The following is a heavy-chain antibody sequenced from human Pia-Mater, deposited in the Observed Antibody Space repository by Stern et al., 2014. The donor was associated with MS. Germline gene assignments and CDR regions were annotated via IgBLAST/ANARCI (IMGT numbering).Heavy chain of an antibody. J-gene: IGHJ4*02. CDR1: GFSLVTSGVR. Sequence: ESGPALVKPTQTLTLTCTFSGFSLVTSGVRGSWIRQPPGKALEWLARIDWNDKTFYNTSLMTRLTISKDTTKNQVVLTMTNVDPVDTATYYCARMMGSGYRHYFDYWGQGTPVTVS. CDR3: ARMMGSGYRHYFDY. V-gene: IGHV2-70*04. D-gene: IGHD3-3*01. CDR2: IDWNDKT.